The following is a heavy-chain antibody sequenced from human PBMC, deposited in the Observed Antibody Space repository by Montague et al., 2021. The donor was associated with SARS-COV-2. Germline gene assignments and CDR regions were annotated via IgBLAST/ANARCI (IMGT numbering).Heavy chain of an antibody. CDR3: ASGQRSGACRGGRGVYYYFMDV. J-gene: IGHJ6*02. V-gene: IGHV4-34*01. CDR2: VSHSGKT. D-gene: IGHD3-10*01. Sequence: SETLSLTCAVFGGSFSDYYWSWIRQSPGKGLEWIGEVSHSGKTSYNPSLESRVSISLDTSKRQFFLNVDSLTAADTAVFYCASGQRSGACRGGRGVYYYFMDVWGQGTTVTVSS. CDR1: GGSFSDYY.